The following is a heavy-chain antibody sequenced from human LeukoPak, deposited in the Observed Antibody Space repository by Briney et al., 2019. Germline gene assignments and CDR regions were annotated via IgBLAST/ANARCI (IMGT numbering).Heavy chain of an antibody. V-gene: IGHV1-69*06. CDR1: GGTFSSYA. CDR3: AREALYCSSTSCYHESFKAFDI. CDR2: IIPIFGTA. D-gene: IGHD2-2*01. Sequence: SVKVSCKASGGTFSSYAISWVRQAPGQGLEWIGGIIPIFGTANYAQKFQGRVTITADKSTSTAYTELSSLRSEDTAVYYCAREALYCSSTSCYHESFKAFDIWGQGTMVTVSS. J-gene: IGHJ3*02.